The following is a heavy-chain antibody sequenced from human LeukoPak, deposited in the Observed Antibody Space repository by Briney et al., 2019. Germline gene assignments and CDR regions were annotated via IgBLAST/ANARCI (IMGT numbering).Heavy chain of an antibody. Sequence: SQTLSLTCAISGDSVSSNSAAWNWIRQSASRGLEWLGRTCYRSKWYNDYAVSVKSRITINPDTSKNQFSLQLDSVTPEDTAVYYCARGASGYGSSWFWDYWGQGTLVTVSS. CDR2: TCYRSKWYN. J-gene: IGHJ4*02. V-gene: IGHV6-1*01. CDR3: ARGASGYGSSWFWDY. D-gene: IGHD6-13*01. CDR1: GDSVSSNSAA.